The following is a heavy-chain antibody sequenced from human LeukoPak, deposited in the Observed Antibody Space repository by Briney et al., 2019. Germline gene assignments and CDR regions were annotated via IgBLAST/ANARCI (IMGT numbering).Heavy chain of an antibody. CDR2: INHSGST. D-gene: IGHD1-1*01. V-gene: IGHV4-34*01. CDR1: GGSFSGYY. J-gene: IGHJ4*02. CDR3: ARARYNWNDGPRSFYDY. Sequence: SQTLSLTCAVYGGSFSGYYWSWIRQPPGKGLEWIGEINHSGSTNYNPSLKSRVTISVDTSKNQFSLKLSSVTAADTAVYYCARARYNWNDGPRSFYDYWGQGTLVTVSS.